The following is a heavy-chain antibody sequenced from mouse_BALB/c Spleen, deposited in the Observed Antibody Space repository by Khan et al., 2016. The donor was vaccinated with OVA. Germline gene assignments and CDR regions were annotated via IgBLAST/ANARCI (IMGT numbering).Heavy chain of an antibody. V-gene: IGHV3-8*02. J-gene: IGHJ3*01. Sequence: EVQLQESGPSLVKPSQTLSLTCSVTGDSITSGYWSWIRKFPGNKLEYMGYMIYTGYTYYNPSPKSRISITRHTSKNQYYLQLNLVTAEDAATYYCARSTYRYAFVYWGQGTLVTVSA. D-gene: IGHD2-14*01. CDR1: GDSITSGY. CDR3: ARSTYRYAFVY. CDR2: MIYTGYT.